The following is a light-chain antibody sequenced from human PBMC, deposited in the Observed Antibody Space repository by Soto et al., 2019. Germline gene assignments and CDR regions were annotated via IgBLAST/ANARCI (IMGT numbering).Light chain of an antibody. Sequence: EIVLTQSPGTLSLSPGERATLSCRASQTISTGLAWYQQKPGQSPRLVIWGASDRATGIPARFSGSGSGTDFTLTISSLEPEDFAVYYCQQRSALPVTFGQGTQLEIK. J-gene: IGKJ2*01. CDR1: QTISTG. CDR2: GAS. CDR3: QQRSALPVT. V-gene: IGKV3-11*01.